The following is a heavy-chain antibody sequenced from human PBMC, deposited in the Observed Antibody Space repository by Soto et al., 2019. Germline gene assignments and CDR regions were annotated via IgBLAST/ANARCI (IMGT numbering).Heavy chain of an antibody. J-gene: IGHJ4*02. Sequence: GGSLRLSCAASGFTFRSQARSWVRQAPGKGLEWVSSISSGDVSSTNYAGSVKGRFTISRDNSKNTLYLQMDSLRAEDTAVYYCAKQLEQNFDYWGQGSLVTVSS. CDR2: ISSGDVSST. CDR3: AKQLEQNFDY. D-gene: IGHD2-2*01. CDR1: GFTFRSQA. V-gene: IGHV3-23*01.